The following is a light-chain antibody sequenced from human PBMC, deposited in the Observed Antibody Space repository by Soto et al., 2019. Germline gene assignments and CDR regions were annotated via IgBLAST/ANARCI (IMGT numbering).Light chain of an antibody. Sequence: EIVLTQCPDSLAFSPGERAPLACRASQSVSSGYVAWYQQKPRQSPPLLLYGAGNRARGIPPTFRGSGSGTDFTLTTSRLQTPDFAVYYCQQHGGSPPITFGQGTRLEIK. CDR3: QQHGGSPPIT. CDR1: QSVSSGY. V-gene: IGKV3-20*01. CDR2: GAG. J-gene: IGKJ5*01.